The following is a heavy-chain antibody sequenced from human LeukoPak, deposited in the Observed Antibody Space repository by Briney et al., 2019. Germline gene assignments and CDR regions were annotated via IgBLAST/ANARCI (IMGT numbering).Heavy chain of an antibody. CDR3: ARGPYSRGWYFDY. Sequence: GGSLRLSCAASGFRDSSSHVSWVRPAPGKGLEWVSIVYSGGSTYSTDSVRDRFTISRDSSKNTVYLQMNRLLSEDTARYFCARGPYSRGWYFDYWGQGILVTVSS. J-gene: IGHJ4*02. V-gene: IGHV3-66*01. CDR2: VYSGGST. CDR1: GFRDSSSH. D-gene: IGHD6-19*01.